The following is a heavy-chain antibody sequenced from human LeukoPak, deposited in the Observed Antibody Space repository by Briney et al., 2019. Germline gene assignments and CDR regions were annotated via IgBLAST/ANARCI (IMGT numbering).Heavy chain of an antibody. CDR2: ISGSSSSSDGGAI. Sequence: PGGSLRLSCSASGFTFSNYWMHWVRQGPGRGLEWVSYISGSSSSSDGGAIQYADSVKGRFTISRDNDKNSLYLQMDGLRVEDTAVYYCARDRGAVAATWFDYWGQGTLVTVSS. D-gene: IGHD6-19*01. CDR3: ARDRGAVAATWFDY. V-gene: IGHV3-48*01. CDR1: GFTFSNYW. J-gene: IGHJ4*02.